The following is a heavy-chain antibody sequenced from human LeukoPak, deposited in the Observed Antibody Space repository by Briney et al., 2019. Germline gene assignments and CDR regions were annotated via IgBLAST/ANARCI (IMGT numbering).Heavy chain of an antibody. CDR2: INHSGST. V-gene: IGHV4-34*01. CDR1: GGSFSVYY. Sequence: SSETLSLTCAVYGGSFSVYYWSWIRQPPGKGLEWIGEINHSGSTNYNPSLKSRVTISVDTSKNQFSLKLSSVTAADTAVYYCATPDHYYDSSGYYYWGQGTLVTVSS. CDR3: ATPDHYYDSSGYYY. D-gene: IGHD3-22*01. J-gene: IGHJ4*02.